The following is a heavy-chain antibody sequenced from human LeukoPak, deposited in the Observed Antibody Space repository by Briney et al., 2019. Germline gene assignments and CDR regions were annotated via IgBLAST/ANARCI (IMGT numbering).Heavy chain of an antibody. J-gene: IGHJ4*02. Sequence: ASVKVSCKASGYTFTGYYMHWVRQAPGKGLEWMGGFDPEDGETIYAQKFQGRVTMTEDTSTDTAYMELSSLRSEDTAVYYCATGRLSSTRYYYDSSGYFTFDYWGQGTLVTVSS. CDR1: GYTFTGYY. CDR2: FDPEDGET. D-gene: IGHD3-22*01. CDR3: ATGRLSSTRYYYDSSGYFTFDY. V-gene: IGHV1-24*01.